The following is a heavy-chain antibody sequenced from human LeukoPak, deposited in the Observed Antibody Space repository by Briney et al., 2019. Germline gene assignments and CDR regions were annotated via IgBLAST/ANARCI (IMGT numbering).Heavy chain of an antibody. V-gene: IGHV5-51*01. CDR1: GYRFTSYW. Sequence: GESLKISCKGSGYRFTSYWIGWVRQMPGKGLEWMGIIYPGDSDTKYSPSFQGQVTISADKSISTAYLQWSSLKASDTAMYYCARPSSRTWYSSPLGYWGQGTLVTVSS. CDR3: ARPSSRTWYSSPLGY. D-gene: IGHD2-15*01. CDR2: IYPGDSDT. J-gene: IGHJ4*02.